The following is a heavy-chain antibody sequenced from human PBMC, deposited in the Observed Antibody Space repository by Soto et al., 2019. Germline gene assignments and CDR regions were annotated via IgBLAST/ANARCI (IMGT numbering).Heavy chain of an antibody. CDR2: ISGYNGHT. V-gene: IGHV1-18*01. Sequence: QVQLVQSGAEVRKPGASAKVSCKASGYTFTTYGISWVRQAPGQGLEWMGWISGYNGHTKYAQKFQGRVTMTTDTSXXTVYMDLRSLRSDDTAVYYCAREGEMPYYYYGLDVWGQGTTVTVSS. CDR3: AREGEMPYYYYGLDV. CDR1: GYTFTTYG. J-gene: IGHJ6*02. D-gene: IGHD3-16*01.